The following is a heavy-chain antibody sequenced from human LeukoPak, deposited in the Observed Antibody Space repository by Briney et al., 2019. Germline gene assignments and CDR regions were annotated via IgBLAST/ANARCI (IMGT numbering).Heavy chain of an antibody. CDR2: IWNSGNS. Sequence: SETLSLTCTVSAGSINSGGYFWTWVRQHPGEGLEWIVYIWNSGNSYYNPSLSSRVIISADSSKSTFSLKLSSVTAADTAVYYCARYHCGSTYCPGVDFYGQGTLVTVSS. J-gene: IGHJ4*02. CDR3: ARYHCGSTYCPGVDF. V-gene: IGHV4-31*03. CDR1: AGSINSGGYF. D-gene: IGHD2-2*01.